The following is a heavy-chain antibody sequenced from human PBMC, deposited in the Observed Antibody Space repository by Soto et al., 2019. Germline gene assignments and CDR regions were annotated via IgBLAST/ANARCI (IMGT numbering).Heavy chain of an antibody. V-gene: IGHV1-69*13. Sequence: EASVKVSCKASGGTFSSYAISWVRQAPGQGLEWMGGIIPIFGTANYAQKFQGRVTITADESTSTAYMELNSLRAEDTVLYYCAKKEEYDHVWGKSPLDWGQGTLVTVSS. CDR2: IIPIFGTA. D-gene: IGHD3-16*01. CDR3: AKKEEYDHVWGKSPLD. J-gene: IGHJ4*03. CDR1: GGTFSSYA.